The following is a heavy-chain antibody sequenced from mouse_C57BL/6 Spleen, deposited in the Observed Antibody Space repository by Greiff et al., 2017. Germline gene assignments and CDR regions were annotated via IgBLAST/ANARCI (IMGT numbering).Heavy chain of an antibody. D-gene: IGHD1-1*01. Sequence: QVQLQQSGPELVKPGASVKISCKASGYAFSSSWMNWVKQRPGKGLEWIGRIYPGDGDTNYNGKFKGKATLTADKSSSTAYMQLSSLTSEDSAVYFCAIITTDGWYFDVWGTGTTVTVSS. CDR2: IYPGDGDT. V-gene: IGHV1-82*01. CDR1: GYAFSSSW. CDR3: AIITTDGWYFDV. J-gene: IGHJ1*03.